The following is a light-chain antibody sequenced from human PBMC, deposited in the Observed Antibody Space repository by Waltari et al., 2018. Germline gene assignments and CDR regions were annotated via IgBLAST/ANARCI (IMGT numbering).Light chain of an antibody. Sequence: EIVLTQSPGTLSLSPGERATLSCRARQSVSSSYLAWYQQKPGQAPRLLIYVASSRATGIPDRFSGSGSGTDFTLTISRLDPEDFAVYYCQQYGSSPITFGQGTRLEIK. CDR2: VAS. CDR1: QSVSSSY. V-gene: IGKV3-20*01. CDR3: QQYGSSPIT. J-gene: IGKJ5*01.